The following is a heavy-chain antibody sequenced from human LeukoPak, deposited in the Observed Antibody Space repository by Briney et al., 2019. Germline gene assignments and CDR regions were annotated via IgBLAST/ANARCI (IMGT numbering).Heavy chain of an antibody. D-gene: IGHD4-17*01. CDR3: VYGDFVRTVNYFDY. CDR1: GFTFSSYD. Sequence: GGSLRLSCGASGFTFSSYDMHWVRQPTGKGLEWVSGIGTTDDTYYPGSVKGRFTISRDNSKNSLFLQMNSLRAEDTALYYCVYGDFVRTVNYFDYWGQGTLVTVSS. J-gene: IGHJ4*02. CDR2: IGTTDDT. V-gene: IGHV3-13*01.